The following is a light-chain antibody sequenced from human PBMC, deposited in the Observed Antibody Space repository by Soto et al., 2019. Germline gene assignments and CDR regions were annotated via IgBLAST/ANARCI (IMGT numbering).Light chain of an antibody. J-gene: IGKJ1*01. CDR3: EQYGSSPRT. CDR1: ESVSRNY. Sequence: EIVLTQSPGTLSLSPGERATLSCMASESVSRNYIAWYQQKPGQAPRLLIFATSNTATGIPDRFGGSGSGTDFSLTISRLEPEDFAVYYCEQYGSSPRTFGQGTKVDIK. V-gene: IGKV3-20*01. CDR2: ATS.